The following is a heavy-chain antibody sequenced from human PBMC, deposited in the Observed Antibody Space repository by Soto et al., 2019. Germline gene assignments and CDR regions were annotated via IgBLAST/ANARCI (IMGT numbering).Heavy chain of an antibody. D-gene: IGHD1-26*01. J-gene: IGHJ4*02. V-gene: IGHV3-21*01. CDR2: ISSRSSYI. CDR3: ARASRTRSETFQPIGAIDY. CDR1: GFTFSVYN. Sequence: EVQLAESGGDLVQPGGSLRLSCVASGFTFSVYNMNWVRQAPGKGLEWVSSISSRSSYIYYADPVKGRFTISRDNAKNAVYLNMKRPRDEDTPLSYCARASRTRSETFQPIGAIDYWGQGSLVTVSS.